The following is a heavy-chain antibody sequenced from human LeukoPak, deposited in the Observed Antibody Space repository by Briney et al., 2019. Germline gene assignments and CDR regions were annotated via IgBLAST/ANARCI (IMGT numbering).Heavy chain of an antibody. CDR2: TYYSGST. Sequence: SETLSLTCTVSGGSISSSSYYWGWIRQPPGKGLEWIGNTYYSGSTYYNPSLKSRVTISVDTSKNQFSLKLSSVTAADTAVYYCATLYPTYYDFWSGYSYYFDYWGQGTLVTVSS. CDR3: ATLYPTYYDFWSGYSYYFDY. D-gene: IGHD3-3*01. J-gene: IGHJ4*02. CDR1: GGSISSSSYY. V-gene: IGHV4-39*01.